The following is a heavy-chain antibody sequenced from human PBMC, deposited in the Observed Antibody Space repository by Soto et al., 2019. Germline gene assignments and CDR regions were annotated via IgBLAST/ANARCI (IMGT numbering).Heavy chain of an antibody. J-gene: IGHJ4*02. Sequence: EVQLVESGGGLVQPGGSLRLSCAASGFTLSDHYMDWVLQAPGRGLEWVGRTRNKANGYSTEYAAAVKGRFIVSSDDSLNSLYLQMNSLKTEDTAVYYCVRTSHYGSGSWNFDFWGQGTLVTVSS. V-gene: IGHV3-72*01. CDR2: TRNKANGYST. CDR3: VRTSHYGSGSWNFDF. CDR1: GFTLSDHY. D-gene: IGHD3-10*01.